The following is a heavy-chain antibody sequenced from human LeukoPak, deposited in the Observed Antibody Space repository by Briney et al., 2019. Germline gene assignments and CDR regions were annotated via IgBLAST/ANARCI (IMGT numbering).Heavy chain of an antibody. CDR3: TVPQSGGNWSDP. V-gene: IGHV3-73*01. Sequence: PGGFLRLSCAASGFTFSDSAIHWVRQASGKGLEWVGRITGKGFSDPPAYAASVKDRFTISRDDSESSAYLQMNSLKAEDTAVYYCTVPQSGGNWSDPWGPGTQVTVSS. CDR1: GFTFSDSA. J-gene: IGHJ5*02. CDR2: ITGKGFSDPP. D-gene: IGHD3-16*01.